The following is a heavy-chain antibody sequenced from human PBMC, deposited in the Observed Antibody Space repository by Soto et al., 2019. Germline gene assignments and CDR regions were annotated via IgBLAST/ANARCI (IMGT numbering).Heavy chain of an antibody. Sequence: SVKVSCKASRGTFSSYAISWVRQAPGQGLEWMGGIIPIFGTANYAQKFQGRVTITADESTSTAYMELSSLRSEDTAVYYCAREDRYDSSGYYYVAFDIWGQGTMVTVS. CDR1: RGTFSSYA. V-gene: IGHV1-69*13. J-gene: IGHJ3*02. D-gene: IGHD3-22*01. CDR3: AREDRYDSSGYYYVAFDI. CDR2: IIPIFGTA.